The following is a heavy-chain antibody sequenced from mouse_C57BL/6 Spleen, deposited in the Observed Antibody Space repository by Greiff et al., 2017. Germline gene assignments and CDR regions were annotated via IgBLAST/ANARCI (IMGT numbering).Heavy chain of an antibody. V-gene: IGHV14-4*01. CDR3: TTGTEFAY. D-gene: IGHD4-1*01. CDR2: IDPENGDT. Sequence: VQLKQSGAELVRPGASVKLSCTASGFNIKDDYMHWVKQRPEQGLEWIGWIDPENGDTEYASKFQGKATITADTSSNTAYLQLSSLTSEDTAVYYCTTGTEFAYWGQGTLVTVSA. J-gene: IGHJ3*01. CDR1: GFNIKDDY.